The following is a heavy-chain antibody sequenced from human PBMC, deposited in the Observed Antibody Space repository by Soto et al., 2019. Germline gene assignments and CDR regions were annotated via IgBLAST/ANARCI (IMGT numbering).Heavy chain of an antibody. J-gene: IGHJ4*02. V-gene: IGHV2-70*11. Sequence: TLSLTCTVSGGSINNYYWSWIRQPPGKALEWLARIDWDDDKYYSTSLKTRLTISKDTSKNQVVLTMTNMDPVDTATYYCARIHSPTYYDFWSGYYAFDYWGQGTLVTVSS. D-gene: IGHD3-3*01. CDR1: GGSINNYY. CDR2: IDWDDDK. CDR3: ARIHSPTYYDFWSGYYAFDY.